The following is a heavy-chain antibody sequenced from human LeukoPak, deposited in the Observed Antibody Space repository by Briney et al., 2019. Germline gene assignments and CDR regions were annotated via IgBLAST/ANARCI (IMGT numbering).Heavy chain of an antibody. V-gene: IGHV1-8*01. CDR1: GYTFTSYD. CDR2: MNPNSGNT. J-gene: IGHJ4*02. D-gene: IGHD2-15*01. Sequence: ASVKVSCKASGYTFTSYDINWVRQATGQGLEWMGWMNPNSGNTGCAQKFQGRVTMTRNTSISTAYMELSSLRSEDTAVYYCASSTDYSLLDYWGQGTLVTVSS. CDR3: ASSTDYSLLDY.